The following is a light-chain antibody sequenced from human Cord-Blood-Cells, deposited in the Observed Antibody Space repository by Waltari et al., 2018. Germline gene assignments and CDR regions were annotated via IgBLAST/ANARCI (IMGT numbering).Light chain of an antibody. J-gene: IGLJ3*02. CDR2: EVS. Sequence: QSALTQPPSVSGSPGQSVTISCTGTSSDVGSYNRVSWYQQPPGTAPKLMIYEVSNRPAGVPDRCSGSKSGNTASLTISGLQAEDEADYYCSSYTSSSTWVFGGGTKLTVL. CDR3: SSYTSSSTWV. V-gene: IGLV2-18*02. CDR1: SSDVGSYNR.